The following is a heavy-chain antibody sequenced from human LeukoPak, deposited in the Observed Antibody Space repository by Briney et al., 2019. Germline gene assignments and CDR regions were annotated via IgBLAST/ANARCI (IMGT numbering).Heavy chain of an antibody. Sequence: SETLSFTCTVSGGSISSYYWSWIRQPPGKGLEWIGYIYYSGSTNYNPSLKSRVTISVDTSKNQFSLKLSSVTAADTAVYYCASLIYGSGSSFDPWGQGTLVTVSS. V-gene: IGHV4-59*08. J-gene: IGHJ5*02. CDR1: GGSISSYY. CDR3: ASLIYGSGSSFDP. D-gene: IGHD3-10*01. CDR2: IYYSGST.